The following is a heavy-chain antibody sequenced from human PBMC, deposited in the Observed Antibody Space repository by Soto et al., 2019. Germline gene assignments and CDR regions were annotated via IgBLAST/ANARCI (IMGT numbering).Heavy chain of an antibody. J-gene: IGHJ6*02. D-gene: IGHD6-19*01. CDR2: IWYDGSIK. CDR1: GFIFSSYG. CDR3: ASSRSRWSPFYYYSGMAV. Sequence: PGGSLRLSCAASGFIFSSYGMHWVRQAPGKWLEWVAVIWYDGSIKYYADSVKGRFTISRDNSKNTLYLQMNSLRAEDTAVYYCASSRSRWSPFYYYSGMAVWGQGXTVTVYS. V-gene: IGHV3-33*01.